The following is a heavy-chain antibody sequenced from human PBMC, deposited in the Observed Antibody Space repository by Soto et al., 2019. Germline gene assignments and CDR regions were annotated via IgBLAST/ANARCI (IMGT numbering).Heavy chain of an antibody. CDR2: INPSGGST. D-gene: IGHD3-10*01. V-gene: IGHV1-46*03. CDR3: ARFGELSSDAFDI. Sequence: ASVKVSCKASGYTFTSYMHWVRQAPGQGLEWMGIINPSGGSTSYAQKFQGRVTMTRDTSTSTVYMELSSLRSEDTAVYYCARFGELSSDAFDIWGQGTMVTVSS. J-gene: IGHJ3*02. CDR1: GYTFTSY.